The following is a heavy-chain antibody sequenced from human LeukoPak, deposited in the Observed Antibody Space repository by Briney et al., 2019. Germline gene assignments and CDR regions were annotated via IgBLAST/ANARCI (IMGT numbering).Heavy chain of an antibody. V-gene: IGHV3-23*01. Sequence: GGSLRLSCAASGFTFSSYTISWVRQAPGKGLEWVSTVSGSGGETFYADSVKGRFTIPRDNSKDTVFLRMNSLRAEDTAVYYCAKGEVGAFFDYWGQGTLVTVSS. CDR1: GFTFSSYT. D-gene: IGHD1-26*01. J-gene: IGHJ4*02. CDR2: VSGSGGET. CDR3: AKGEVGAFFDY.